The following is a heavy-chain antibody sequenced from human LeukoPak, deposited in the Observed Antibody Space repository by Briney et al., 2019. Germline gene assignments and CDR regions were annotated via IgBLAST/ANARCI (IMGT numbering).Heavy chain of an antibody. V-gene: IGHV4-34*01. CDR3: ARGFGGGSTDY. CDR2: INHSGST. J-gene: IGHJ4*02. D-gene: IGHD2-15*01. Sequence: PSETLSLTRSVYGGSFSGYYWSWIRQSPGKGLEWIGEINHSGSTNYNPSLKSRVTISVDTSKKQFSLNLSSVTAADTAVYYCARGFGGGSTDYWGQGALVTVSS. CDR1: GGSFSGYY.